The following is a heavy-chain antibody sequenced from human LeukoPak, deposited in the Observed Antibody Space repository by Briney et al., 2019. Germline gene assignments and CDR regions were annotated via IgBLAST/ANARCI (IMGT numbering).Heavy chain of an antibody. CDR1: GFTVSSYA. CDR2: LGIAGDT. D-gene: IGHD1-26*01. J-gene: IGHJ4*02. CDR3: ARQMQSHGNFDS. Sequence: GGCLRLSSAASGFTVSSYAMHWVRQPIGKGLEWVSALGIAGDTFYPGSVKGRFTISRENARNSLYLQMNSLRAEDTAMYYCARQMQSHGNFDSWGQGTLVTVSS. V-gene: IGHV3-13*01.